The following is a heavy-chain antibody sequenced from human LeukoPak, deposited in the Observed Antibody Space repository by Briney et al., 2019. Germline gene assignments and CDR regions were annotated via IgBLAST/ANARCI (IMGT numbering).Heavy chain of an antibody. V-gene: IGHV3-30*04. J-gene: IGHJ4*02. Sequence: GGSLRLSCAASGFTFSSYAMHWVRQAPGKGLEWVAVISYDGSNKYYADSVKGRFTISRDNSKNTLYLQMNSLRAEDTAVYYCARDGVVDSSGYYCDYWGQGTLVTVSS. CDR1: GFTFSSYA. D-gene: IGHD3-22*01. CDR3: ARDGVVDSSGYYCDY. CDR2: ISYDGSNK.